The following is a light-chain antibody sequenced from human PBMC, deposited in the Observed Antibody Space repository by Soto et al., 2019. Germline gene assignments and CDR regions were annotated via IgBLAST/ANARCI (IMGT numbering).Light chain of an antibody. CDR1: TSNIGNNA. CDR3: AAWDDTLNGVV. CDR2: YDD. J-gene: IGLJ3*02. Sequence: QSVLTQPPSVSEAPRQRVTITCSGSTSNIGNNAVSWYQQLPGEAPKLLVYYDDLLSSGVSDRFSASKSGTSASLAISGLQSEDEADYYCAAWDDTLNGVVFGEGTKVTVL. V-gene: IGLV1-36*01.